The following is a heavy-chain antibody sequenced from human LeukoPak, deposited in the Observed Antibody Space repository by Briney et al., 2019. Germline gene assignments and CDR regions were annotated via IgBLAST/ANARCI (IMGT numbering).Heavy chain of an antibody. D-gene: IGHD3-16*01. J-gene: IGHJ4*02. Sequence: GGSLRLSCAASGFTFSSYAMSWVRQAPGKGLEWVSAISGSGGSTYYADSVKGRFTISRDNSKNTLYLQMNSLRAEDTAVYYCATESDYYVWGSYLNYWGQGTLVTVSS. CDR2: ISGSGGST. CDR1: GFTFSSYA. CDR3: ATESDYYVWGSYLNY. V-gene: IGHV3-23*01.